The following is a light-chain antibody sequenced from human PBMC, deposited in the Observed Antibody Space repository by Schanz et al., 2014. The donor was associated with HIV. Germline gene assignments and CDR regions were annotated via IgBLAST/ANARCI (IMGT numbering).Light chain of an antibody. CDR1: SNDVGTYDF. V-gene: IGLV2-14*03. J-gene: IGLJ3*02. CDR3: SSYTTNGTWL. CDR2: DVT. Sequence: QSVLTQPASVSGSPGQSVTISCSGSSNDVGTYDFVSWYQQHPGKAPILIIYDVTNRPSGISDRFSGSKSGNTASLTISGLQAEDEADYYCSSYTTNGTWLFGGGTKLTVL.